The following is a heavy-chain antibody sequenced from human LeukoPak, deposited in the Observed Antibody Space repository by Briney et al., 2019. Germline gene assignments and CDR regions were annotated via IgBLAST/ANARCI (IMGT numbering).Heavy chain of an antibody. CDR1: GFTFSDYY. CDR2: ISSNSSYT. CDR3: RGVNGSGSYYYFDY. V-gene: IGHV3-11*03. Sequence: SGGSLRLSCAASGFTFSDYYMSWIRQAPGKGLEWVSYISSNSSYTNYADSVKGRFTISRDNAKNSLYLQMNSLRAEDTAVYYCRGVNGSGSYYYFDYWGQGTLVTVSS. D-gene: IGHD3-10*01. J-gene: IGHJ4*02.